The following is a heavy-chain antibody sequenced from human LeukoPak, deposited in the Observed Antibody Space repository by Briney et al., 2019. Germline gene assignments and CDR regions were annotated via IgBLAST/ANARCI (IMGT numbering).Heavy chain of an antibody. D-gene: IGHD4-17*01. Sequence: GGSLRLSCAASGFTFSGYAMSWGRQAPGKGLEWVSAISYSGDATYYADSVRGRFTISRDNSKNTVYLQLNSLRAADTAVYYCAKDRTYGDPIDYWGQGTLVTVSS. V-gene: IGHV3-23*01. CDR3: AKDRTYGDPIDY. J-gene: IGHJ4*02. CDR2: ISYSGDAT. CDR1: GFTFSGYA.